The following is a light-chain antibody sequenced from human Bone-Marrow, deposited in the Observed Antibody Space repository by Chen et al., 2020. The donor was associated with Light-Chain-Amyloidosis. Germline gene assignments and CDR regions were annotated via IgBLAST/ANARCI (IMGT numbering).Light chain of an antibody. CDR1: DLPTKY. J-gene: IGLJ2*01. V-gene: IGLV3-25*03. CDR3: QSADSSGTYEVI. CDR2: RDT. Sequence: SYPLPPPPSASASPGQPASTTCPGDDLPTKYAYWYQQKPGQAPVLVIHRDTERPSGISERFSGSSSGTTATLTISGVQAEDEADYHCQSADSSGTYEVIFGGGTKLTVL.